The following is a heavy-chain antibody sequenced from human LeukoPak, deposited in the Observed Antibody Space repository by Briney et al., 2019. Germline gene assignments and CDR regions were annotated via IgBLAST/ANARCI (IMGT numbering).Heavy chain of an antibody. CDR1: GFTFSSYS. V-gene: IGHV3-21*01. CDR3: ARDRGYSGYPLDY. Sequence: PGGSLRLSCAASGFTFSSYSMNWVRQAPGKGLEWVSSISSSGSYIYYADSVKGRFTISRDNAKNSLYLQMNSLRAEDTAVYYCARDRGYSGYPLDYWGQGTLVTVSS. J-gene: IGHJ4*02. CDR2: ISSSGSYI. D-gene: IGHD5-12*01.